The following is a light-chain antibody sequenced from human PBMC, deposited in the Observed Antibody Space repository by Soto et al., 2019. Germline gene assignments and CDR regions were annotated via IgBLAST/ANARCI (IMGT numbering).Light chain of an antibody. CDR2: GAS. J-gene: IGKJ1*01. CDR1: QSLSSNS. CDR3: QQYGGSPRT. V-gene: IGKV3-20*01. Sequence: EIVLTQFPDTLSLSPGERATLSCRASQSLSSNSLAWYQQKRGQAPRLLIHGASSRATGIPDRLSGSGSGTDFTLTISRLEPEDFAVYYCQQYGGSPRTFGQGTKVDIK.